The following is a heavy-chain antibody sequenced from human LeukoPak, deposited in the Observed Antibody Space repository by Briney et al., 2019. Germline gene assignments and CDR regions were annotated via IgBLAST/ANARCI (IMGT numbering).Heavy chain of an antibody. D-gene: IGHD4-11*01. V-gene: IGHV1-69*05. CDR3: ATLQLGVSNSGDDAFDI. CDR1: EGTFSSYA. CDR2: IIPIFGTA. J-gene: IGHJ3*02. Sequence: GSSVKVSCKASEGTFSSYAISWVRQAPGQGLEWMGGIIPIFGTANYAQKFQGRVTITTDESTSTAYMELSSLRSEDTAVYYCATLQLGVSNSGDDAFDIWGQGTMVTVSS.